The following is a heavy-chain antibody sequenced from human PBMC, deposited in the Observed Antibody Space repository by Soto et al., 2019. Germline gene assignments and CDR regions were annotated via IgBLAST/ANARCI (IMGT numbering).Heavy chain of an antibody. J-gene: IGHJ4*02. D-gene: IGHD3-10*01. V-gene: IGHV4-39*01. CDR3: ARQVVDGTVTGSGSFDY. CDR1: GGSISSSTYY. Sequence: QLQLQESGPGVVKSSETLSLTCTVSGGSISSSTYYWGWIRQPPGKGLEWIGSFYYSGSTYYYTSLKSRVTTSGDTSENQISLKLRSVTASDTAVYYCARQVVDGTVTGSGSFDYWGQGTLVTVSS. CDR2: FYYSGST.